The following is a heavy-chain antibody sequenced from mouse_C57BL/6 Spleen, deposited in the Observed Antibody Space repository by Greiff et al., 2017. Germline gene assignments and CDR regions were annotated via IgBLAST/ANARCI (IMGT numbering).Heavy chain of an antibody. CDR2: IDPSDSYT. D-gene: IGHD1-1*02. V-gene: IGHV1-50*01. Sequence: VQLQQPGAELVKPGASVKLSCKASGYTFTSYWMQWVKQRPGQGLEWIGEIDPSDSYTNYNQKFKGKATLTVDTSSSTAYMQLSSLTSEDSAVYYCARRGVVVPPYAMDYWGQGTSVTVSS. CDR3: ARRGVVVPPYAMDY. CDR1: GYTFTSYW. J-gene: IGHJ4*01.